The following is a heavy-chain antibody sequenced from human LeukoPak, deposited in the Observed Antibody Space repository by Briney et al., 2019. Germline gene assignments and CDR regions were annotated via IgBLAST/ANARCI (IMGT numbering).Heavy chain of an antibody. V-gene: IGHV4-31*03. Sequence: SETLSLTCTVSGGSISSGGYYWSWIRQHPGKGLEWIGYIYYSGSTYYNPSLKSRVTISVDTSKNQFSLKLSSVTAADTAVYYCARLIAAAGKNWFDPWGQGTLVTVSS. D-gene: IGHD6-13*01. J-gene: IGHJ5*02. CDR2: IYYSGST. CDR3: ARLIAAAGKNWFDP. CDR1: GGSISSGGYY.